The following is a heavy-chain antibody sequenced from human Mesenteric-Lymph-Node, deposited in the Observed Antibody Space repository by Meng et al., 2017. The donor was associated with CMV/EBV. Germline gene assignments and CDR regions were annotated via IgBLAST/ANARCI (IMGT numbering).Heavy chain of an antibody. CDR3: AKAGLYSYVGD. CDR2: ISGSGAAT. CDR1: GLSFSRYW. D-gene: IGHD5-18*01. J-gene: IGHJ4*02. V-gene: IGHV3-23*01. Sequence: ETLSLTCAASGLSFSRYWMHWVRQAPGKGLEWVSAISGSGAATFYADSVKGRFTISRDNSKNTLYLQMNSLRAEDTAVYYCAKAGLYSYVGDWGQGTLVTVSS.